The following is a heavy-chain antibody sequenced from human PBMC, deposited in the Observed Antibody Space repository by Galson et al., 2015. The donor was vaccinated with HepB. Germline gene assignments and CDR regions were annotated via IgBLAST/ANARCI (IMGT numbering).Heavy chain of an antibody. CDR3: ARGGQQLGRPWFDY. J-gene: IGHJ4*02. D-gene: IGHD6-13*01. V-gene: IGHV3-21*01. CDR2: ISSSSSYI. CDR1: GFTFSSYS. Sequence: SLRLSCAASGFTFSSYSMNWVRQAPGKGLEWVSSISSSSSYIYYAYSVKGRFTIARDNAKNSLYLQMNSLRAEDTAVYYCARGGQQLGRPWFDYWGQGTLVTVSS.